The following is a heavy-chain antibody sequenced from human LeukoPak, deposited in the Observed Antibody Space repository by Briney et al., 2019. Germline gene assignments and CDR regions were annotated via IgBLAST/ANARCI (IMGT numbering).Heavy chain of an antibody. J-gene: IGHJ4*02. D-gene: IGHD2-21*02. CDR2: ISYDGSNK. CDR3: ARGGVAYCGGDCYSNFDY. CDR1: GFTFSSYA. Sequence: GGSLRLSCAASGFTFSSYAMHWVRQAPGKGLEWVAVISYDGSNKYYADSVKGRFTISRDNSKNTLYLQMNSLRAEDTAVYYCARGGVAYCGGDCYSNFDYWGQGTLVTVSS. V-gene: IGHV3-30*04.